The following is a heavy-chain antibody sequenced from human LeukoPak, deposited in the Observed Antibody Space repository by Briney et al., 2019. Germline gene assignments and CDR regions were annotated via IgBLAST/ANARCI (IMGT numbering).Heavy chain of an antibody. CDR3: ARGAPILTEAFDY. V-gene: IGHV4-39*07. J-gene: IGHJ4*02. Sequence: SETLSLTCTVSGGSISSSSYYWGWIRQPPGKGLEWIGSIYYSGSTYYNPSLKSRVTISVDTSKNQFSLKLSSVTAADTAVYYCARGAPILTEAFDYWGQGTLVTVSS. D-gene: IGHD3-9*01. CDR1: GGSISSSSYY. CDR2: IYYSGST.